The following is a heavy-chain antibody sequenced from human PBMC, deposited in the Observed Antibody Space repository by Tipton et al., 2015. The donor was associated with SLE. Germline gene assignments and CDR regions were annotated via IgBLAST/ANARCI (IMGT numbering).Heavy chain of an antibody. D-gene: IGHD3-22*01. CDR1: GGSISSRGYS. Sequence: LRLSCAVSGGSISSRGYSWSWIRQPPGKGLEWIGYIYHSGSTYYNPSLKSRVTISVDRSKNQFSLKLSSVTAADTAVYYCARVGYYDSSGYSYWGQGTLVTVSS. V-gene: IGHV4-30-2*01. CDR3: ARVGYYDSSGYSY. J-gene: IGHJ4*02. CDR2: IYHSGST.